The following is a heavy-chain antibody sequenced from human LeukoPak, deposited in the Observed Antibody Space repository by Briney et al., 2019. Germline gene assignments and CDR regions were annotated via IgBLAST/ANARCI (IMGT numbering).Heavy chain of an antibody. CDR2: ISWSSGNI. CDR3: AIVHYSSSWYYFDY. D-gene: IGHD6-13*01. V-gene: IGHV3-9*01. J-gene: IGHJ4*02. CDR1: GFTFDDYA. Sequence: GGSLRLSCAASGFTFDDYAMHWVRQAPGKGLEWVSGISWSSGNIGYADSVKGRFTISRDNAKNSLYLQMNSLRAEDTALYYCAIVHYSSSWYYFDYWGQGTLVTVSS.